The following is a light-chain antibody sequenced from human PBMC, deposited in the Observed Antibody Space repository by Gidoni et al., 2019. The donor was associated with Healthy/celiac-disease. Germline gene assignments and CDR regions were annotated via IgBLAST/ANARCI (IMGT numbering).Light chain of an antibody. V-gene: IGKV1-39*01. CDR3: QQSYSTPYT. J-gene: IGKJ2*01. CDR2: AAS. CDR1: QSISSS. Sequence: DIQMTQSPSSLSASVGDRVTITCRASQSISSSLNWYQQKPGKAPKLLIYAASSFQSGVPSRFSGSGSGTDFTLTISSLQPEDFATYYCQQSYSTPYTFGQXTKLEIK.